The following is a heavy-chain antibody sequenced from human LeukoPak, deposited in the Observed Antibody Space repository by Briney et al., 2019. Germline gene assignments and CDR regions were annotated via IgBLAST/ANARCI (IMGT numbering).Heavy chain of an antibody. CDR3: ASLSSAASGGFDY. CDR2: ISYDGSNK. V-gene: IGHV3-30*19. CDR1: GFTFSSYG. J-gene: IGHJ4*02. Sequence: GGSLRLSCAASGFTFSSYGMHWDRQAPGKGLEWMAFISYDGSNKYYADSVKGRFTISRDNSKNTLYLQMNSLRAEDTAVYCCASLSSAASGGFDYWGQGTLVTVSS. D-gene: IGHD3-22*01.